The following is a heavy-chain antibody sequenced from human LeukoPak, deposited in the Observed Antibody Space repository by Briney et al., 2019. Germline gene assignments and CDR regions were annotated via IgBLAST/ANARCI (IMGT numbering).Heavy chain of an antibody. Sequence: PGGSLRLSCAASGFTFSNAWMSWVRQAPGKGLEWVGRIKSKTDGGTTDYAAPVKGRFTISRDDSKNTLYLQMNSLKTEDTAVYYCTTDRVEDDFWSGYYKRTDSTWGQGTLVTVSS. CDR1: GFTFSNAW. D-gene: IGHD3-3*01. CDR2: IKSKTDGGTT. CDR3: TTDRVEDDFWSGYYKRTDST. J-gene: IGHJ5*02. V-gene: IGHV3-15*01.